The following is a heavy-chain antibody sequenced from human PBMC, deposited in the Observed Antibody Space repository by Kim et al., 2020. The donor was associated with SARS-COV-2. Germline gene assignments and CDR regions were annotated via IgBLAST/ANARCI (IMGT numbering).Heavy chain of an antibody. CDR2: IIGNSGGGTT. Sequence: GGSLRLSCVGSGFTFSNDWMSWVRQAPGKGLEWVGRIIGNSGGGTTDYGAPVKGRFTISRDDSKNTLYLQVNSLKTEDTALYYCTTDWCSIYGSFCDYDYCGQGTLVTVSS. CDR3: TTDWCSIYGSFCDYDY. CDR1: GFTFSNDW. V-gene: IGHV3-15*01. D-gene: IGHD3-10*01. J-gene: IGHJ4*02.